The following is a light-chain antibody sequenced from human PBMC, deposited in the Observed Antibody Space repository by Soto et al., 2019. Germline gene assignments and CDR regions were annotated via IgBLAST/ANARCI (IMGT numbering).Light chain of an antibody. CDR2: WAS. V-gene: IGKV4-1*01. Sequence: DIVMTQFPDSLAVSLGERATINCKSSQSVLYRSNNKNYLAWYQQKAGQPPKLLFYWASTRESGVPDRFSGSGSGTDFSLTISSPQAEDVAVYYCQQYYTTPYSFGQGTKLEIK. J-gene: IGKJ2*03. CDR3: QQYYTTPYS. CDR1: QSVLYRSNNKNY.